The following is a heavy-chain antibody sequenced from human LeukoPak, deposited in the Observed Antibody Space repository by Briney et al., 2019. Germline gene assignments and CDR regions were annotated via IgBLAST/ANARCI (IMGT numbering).Heavy chain of an antibody. CDR1: GYSISSGYY. Sequence: SETLSLTCAVSGYSISSGYYWGWIRQPPGKGLEWIGSIYHSGSIYYNPSLKSRVTISVDTSKNQFSLKLSSVTAADTAVYYCAREVAAAGREVDYWGQGTLVTVSS. CDR2: IYHSGSI. CDR3: AREVAAAGREVDY. J-gene: IGHJ4*02. D-gene: IGHD6-13*01. V-gene: IGHV4-38-2*02.